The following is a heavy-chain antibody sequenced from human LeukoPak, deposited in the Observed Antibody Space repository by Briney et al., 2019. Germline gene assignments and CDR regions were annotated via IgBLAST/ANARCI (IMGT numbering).Heavy chain of an antibody. CDR3: ARDPYSGSYSDYYYYYMDV. CDR2: ISYDGGNK. J-gene: IGHJ6*03. Sequence: GRTLCLSSAASLFTLCSYTMHCVRQAPGKGLGWGVRISYDGGNKYSAHSVKDRFPISRDNSKNTMYLQMDSLIAEDTAVYYCARDPYSGSYSDYYYYYMDVWGKGTTVTVSS. D-gene: IGHD1-26*01. CDR1: LFTLCSYT. V-gene: IGHV3-30*04.